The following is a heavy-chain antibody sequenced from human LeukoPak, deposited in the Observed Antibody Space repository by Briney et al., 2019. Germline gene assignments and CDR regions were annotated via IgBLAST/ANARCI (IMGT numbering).Heavy chain of an antibody. CDR3: AKFGAYDFWSGYDAFDI. J-gene: IGHJ3*02. CDR2: MRDDGSEE. Sequence: LSGGSLRLSCAASGFTFRRHWMSWVRQAPGKGLEWVANMRDDGSEEFYVNSVKGRFTISRDNTKNTLYLQMNSLRAEDTAVYYCAKFGAYDFWSGYDAFDIWGQGTMVTVSS. V-gene: IGHV3-7*01. D-gene: IGHD3-3*01. CDR1: GFTFRRHW.